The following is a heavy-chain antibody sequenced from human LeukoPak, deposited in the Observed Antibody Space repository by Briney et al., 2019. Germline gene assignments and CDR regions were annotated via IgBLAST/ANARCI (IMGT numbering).Heavy chain of an antibody. Sequence: GASVKVSCKASGYTFSSYSISWVRQAPGQGLEWRGWISAYNGNTIYAQKVKGRVTMTTDTSTSTAYMELRRLKSDDTAVYYCARASYCSDGSCYSDYWGQGTLVTVSS. D-gene: IGHD2-15*01. V-gene: IGHV1-18*01. J-gene: IGHJ4*02. CDR3: ARASYCSDGSCYSDY. CDR1: GYTFSSYS. CDR2: ISAYNGNT.